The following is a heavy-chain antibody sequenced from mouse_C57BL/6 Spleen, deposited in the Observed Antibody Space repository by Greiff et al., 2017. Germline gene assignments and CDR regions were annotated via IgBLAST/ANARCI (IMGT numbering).Heavy chain of an antibody. D-gene: IGHD4-1*01. Sequence: EVKLMESGPELVKPGASVKIPCKASGYTFTDYNMDWVKQSHGKSLEWIGDINPNNGGTIYNQKFKGKATLTVDKSSSTAYMELRSLTSEDTAVYYCAREGTGTRFAYWGQGTLVTVSA. CDR2: INPNNGGT. J-gene: IGHJ3*01. CDR3: AREGTGTRFAY. CDR1: GYTFTDYN. V-gene: IGHV1-18*01.